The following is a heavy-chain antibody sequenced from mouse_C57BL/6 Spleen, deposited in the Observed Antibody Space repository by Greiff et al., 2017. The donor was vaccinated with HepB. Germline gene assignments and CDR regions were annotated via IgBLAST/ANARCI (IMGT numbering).Heavy chain of an antibody. CDR3: ARRGLRRGYYAMDY. Sequence: QVQLQQSGAELARPGASVKLSCKASGYTFTSYGISWVKQRTGQGLEWIGEIYPRSGNTYYNEKFKGKATLTADKSSSTAYMELRSLTSEDSAVYFCARRGLRRGYYAMDYWGQGSSVTVSS. CDR2: IYPRSGNT. J-gene: IGHJ4*01. D-gene: IGHD2-4*01. CDR1: GYTFTSYG. V-gene: IGHV1-81*01.